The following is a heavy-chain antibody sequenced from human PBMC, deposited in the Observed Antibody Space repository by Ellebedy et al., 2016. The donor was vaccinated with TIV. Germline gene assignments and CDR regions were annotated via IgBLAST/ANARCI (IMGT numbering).Heavy chain of an antibody. D-gene: IGHD3-10*01. CDR1: GYAFGVHY. V-gene: IGHV1-2*02. J-gene: IGHJ4*02. CDR2: INPNSGTT. Sequence: AASVKVSCKASGYAFGVHYLHWVRQAPGQGPEWMGWINPNSGTTNLRQRFQGRLTLTTDTTVNTVYMELNRLEFDDTAVYSCARAARGAFAFWGQGVLVTVSS. CDR3: ARAARGAFAF.